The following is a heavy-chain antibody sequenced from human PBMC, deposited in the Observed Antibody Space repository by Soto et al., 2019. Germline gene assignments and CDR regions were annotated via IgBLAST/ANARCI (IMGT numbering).Heavy chain of an antibody. CDR3: ARAVKDFWSGYPPDY. D-gene: IGHD3-3*01. J-gene: IGHJ4*02. V-gene: IGHV3-74*01. CDR2: INSDGSST. CDR1: GFTFSSYW. Sequence: PGGSLRLSCAASGFTFSSYWMHWVRQAPGKGLVWVSRINSDGSSTSYADSVKGRFTISRDNAKNTLYLQMNSLRAEDTAVYYCARAVKDFWSGYPPDYWGQGTLVTVSS.